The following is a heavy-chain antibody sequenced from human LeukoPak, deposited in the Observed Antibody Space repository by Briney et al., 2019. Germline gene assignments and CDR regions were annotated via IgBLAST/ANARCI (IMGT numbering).Heavy chain of an antibody. CDR2: ISAYNGNT. Sequence: GASVKVSCKASGYTFTSYGISGVRQAPGQGLEWMGWISAYNGNTNYAQKLQDRVTMPTDTSTSTAYMELRSLRSDDTAVYYCARDLGRDGVDYWGQGTLVTVSS. CDR3: ARDLGRDGVDY. V-gene: IGHV1-18*01. J-gene: IGHJ4*02. D-gene: IGHD5-24*01. CDR1: GYTFTSYG.